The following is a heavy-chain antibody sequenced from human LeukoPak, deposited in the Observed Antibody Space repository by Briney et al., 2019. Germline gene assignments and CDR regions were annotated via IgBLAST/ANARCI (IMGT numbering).Heavy chain of an antibody. CDR2: ISSSSSYI. Sequence: PGGSLRLSCAASGFTFSSYSMNWVRQAPGKGLEWVSSISSSSSYIYYADSVKGRFTISRDNAKNSLYLQMNSLRAENTAVYYCARSLYDSSGSVPDYWGQGTLVTVSS. D-gene: IGHD3-22*01. V-gene: IGHV3-21*01. CDR3: ARSLYDSSGSVPDY. CDR1: GFTFSSYS. J-gene: IGHJ4*02.